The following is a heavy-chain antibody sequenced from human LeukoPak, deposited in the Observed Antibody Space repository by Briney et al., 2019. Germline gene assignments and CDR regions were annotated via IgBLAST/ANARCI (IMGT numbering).Heavy chain of an antibody. J-gene: IGHJ5*02. CDR3: ARPVPSRLGWFDP. Sequence: SETLSLTCAVYGGSFSGYYWGWIRQPPGKGLEWIGTIYYSGSTYYNPSLKSRVTISVDTSKNQFFLKLTSVTAADTAVYYCARPVPSRLGWFDPWGQGTLVTVSS. D-gene: IGHD1-1*01. CDR2: IYYSGST. V-gene: IGHV4-34*01. CDR1: GGSFSGYY.